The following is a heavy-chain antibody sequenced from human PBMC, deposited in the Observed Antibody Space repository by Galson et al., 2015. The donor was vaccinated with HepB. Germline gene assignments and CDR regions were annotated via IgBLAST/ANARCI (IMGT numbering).Heavy chain of an antibody. Sequence: SVKVSCKASGYTFTSYAMHWVRQAPGQRLEWMGWINAGNGNTKYSQKFQGRVTITRDTSASTAYMELSSLRSEDTAVYYCARDSSGWYVGVGDYWGQGTLVTVSS. J-gene: IGHJ4*02. D-gene: IGHD6-19*01. V-gene: IGHV1-3*01. CDR3: ARDSSGWYVGVGDY. CDR1: GYTFTSYA. CDR2: INAGNGNT.